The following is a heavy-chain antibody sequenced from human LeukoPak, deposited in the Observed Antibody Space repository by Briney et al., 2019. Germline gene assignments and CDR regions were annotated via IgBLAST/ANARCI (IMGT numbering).Heavy chain of an antibody. Sequence: GSLRLSCAASGFTVSSNYMSWVRQPPGKGLEWIGEINHSGSTNYNPSLKSRVTISVDTSKNQFSLKLSSVTAADTAVYYCARVGVRRWLQTLDYWGQGTLVTVSS. CDR1: GFTVSSNY. D-gene: IGHD5-24*01. CDR3: ARVGVRRWLQTLDY. J-gene: IGHJ4*02. V-gene: IGHV4-34*01. CDR2: INHSGST.